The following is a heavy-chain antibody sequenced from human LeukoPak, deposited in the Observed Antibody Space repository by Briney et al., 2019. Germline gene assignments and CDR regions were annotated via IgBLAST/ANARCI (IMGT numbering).Heavy chain of an antibody. CDR1: GGSISSHY. CDR2: IYYSGTA. J-gene: IGHJ4*02. CDR3: ARVTLNGDPPFDY. Sequence: SETLSLTCTVSGGSISSHYGSWIRQPPGKGLEWIGYIYYSGTANYNPSLKSRVTISVDTSKNQFSLKLSSVTAADTAVYYCARVTLNGDPPFDYWGQGTLVTVSS. D-gene: IGHD4-17*01. V-gene: IGHV4-59*11.